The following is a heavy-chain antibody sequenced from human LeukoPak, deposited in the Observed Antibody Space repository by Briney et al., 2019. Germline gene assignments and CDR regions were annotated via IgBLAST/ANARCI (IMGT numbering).Heavy chain of an antibody. CDR2: ISNDGGGT. V-gene: IGHV3-23*01. J-gene: IGHJ5*02. Sequence: GGSLRLSCAASGFIFNNYGLIWVRQPPGKGLEWVAAISNDGGGTMYAAFVEGRFTISRDNSKNTLFLQMNSLGAEDTALYYCAKGSSGYFADLWGQGTLVTVSS. CDR1: GFIFNNYG. CDR3: AKGSSGYFADL. D-gene: IGHD3-22*01.